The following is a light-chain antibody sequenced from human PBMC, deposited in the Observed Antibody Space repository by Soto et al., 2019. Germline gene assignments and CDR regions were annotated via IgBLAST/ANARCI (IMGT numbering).Light chain of an antibody. J-gene: IGLJ1*01. Sequence: QSALTQPASVSGSPGQSITISCTGTSSDVGSYNLVSWYQQHPGTAPQFMIYEGSKRPSGVPNRFSGSKSGNTASLTIAGVQAEDEADYYCRSYAGSSTYVFGTGTKVTVL. CDR3: RSYAGSSTYV. CDR2: EGS. CDR1: SSDVGSYNL. V-gene: IGLV2-23*01.